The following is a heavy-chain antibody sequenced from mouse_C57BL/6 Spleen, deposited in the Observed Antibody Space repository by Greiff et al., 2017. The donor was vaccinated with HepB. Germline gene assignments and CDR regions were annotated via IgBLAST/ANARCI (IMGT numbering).Heavy chain of an antibody. CDR3: ARGNYDYDGIAY. V-gene: IGHV1-22*01. CDR1: GYTFTDYN. J-gene: IGHJ3*01. CDR2: INPNNGGT. Sequence: VQLQQSGPELVKPGASVKMSCKASGYTFTDYNMHWVKQSHGKSLEWIGYINPNNGGTSYNQKFKGKATLTVNKSSSTAYMELRSLTSEDSAVYYCARGNYDYDGIAYWGQGTLVTVSA. D-gene: IGHD2-4*01.